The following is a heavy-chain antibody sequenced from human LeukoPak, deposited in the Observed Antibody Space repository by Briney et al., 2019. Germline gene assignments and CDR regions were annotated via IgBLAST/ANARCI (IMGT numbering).Heavy chain of an antibody. CDR2: ISSSSSYI. D-gene: IGHD3-10*01. J-gene: IGHJ6*02. V-gene: IGHV3-21*01. CDR1: GFTFSSYS. CDR3: ARDAAIWFGEVSGMDV. Sequence: GGSLRLSCAASGFTFSSYSMSWVRQAPGKGLEWVSSISSSSSYIYYADSVKGRFTISRDNAKNSLYLQMNSLRAEDTAVYYCARDAAIWFGEVSGMDVWGQGTTVTVSS.